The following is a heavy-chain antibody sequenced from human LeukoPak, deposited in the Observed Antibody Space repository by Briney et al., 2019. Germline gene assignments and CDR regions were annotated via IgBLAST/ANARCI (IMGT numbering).Heavy chain of an antibody. D-gene: IGHD6-13*01. CDR3: ASSPYSSSWYPVLSDY. CDR1: GYTFTGYY. Sequence: ASVKVSCEASGYTFTGYYMHWVRQAPGQGLEWMGWINPNSGGTNYAQKFQGRVTMTRDTSISTAYMELSRLRSDDTAVYYCASSPYSSSWYPVLSDYWGQGTLVTVSS. CDR2: INPNSGGT. V-gene: IGHV1-2*02. J-gene: IGHJ4*02.